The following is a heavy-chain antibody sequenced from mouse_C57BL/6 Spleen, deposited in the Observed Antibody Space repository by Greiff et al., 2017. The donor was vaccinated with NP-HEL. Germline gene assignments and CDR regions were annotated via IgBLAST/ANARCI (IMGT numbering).Heavy chain of an antibody. D-gene: IGHD1-1*01. J-gene: IGHJ4*01. CDR2: ISNGGGST. CDR1: GFTFSDYY. CDR3: ARRDYYGSSYPYAMDY. Sequence: EVKLMESGGGLVQPGGSLKLSCAASGFTFSDYYMYWVRQTPEKRLEWVAYISNGGGSTYYPDTVKGRFTISRDNAKNTLYLQMSRLKSEDTAMYYCARRDYYGSSYPYAMDYWGQGTSVTVSS. V-gene: IGHV5-12*01.